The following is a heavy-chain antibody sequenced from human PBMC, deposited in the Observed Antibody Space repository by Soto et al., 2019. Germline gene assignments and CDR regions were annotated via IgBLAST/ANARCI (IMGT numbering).Heavy chain of an antibody. V-gene: IGHV4-34*01. D-gene: IGHD6-6*01. CDR3: ARGQLSSIAARRSYYYYGMDV. CDR1: GGSFSGYY. Sequence: SETLSLTCAVYGGSFSGYYWSWIRQPPGKGLEWIGEINHSGSTNYNPSLKSRVTISVDTSKNQFSLKLSSVTAADTAVYYCARGQLSSIAARRSYYYYGMDVWGQGTTVTV. J-gene: IGHJ6*02. CDR2: INHSGST.